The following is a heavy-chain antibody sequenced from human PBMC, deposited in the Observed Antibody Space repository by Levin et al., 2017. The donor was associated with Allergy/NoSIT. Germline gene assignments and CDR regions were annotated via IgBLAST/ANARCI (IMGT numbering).Heavy chain of an antibody. D-gene: IGHD6-13*01. Sequence: SQTLSLTCTVSGGSLSSGDYYWTWIRQPPGKCLEWIGYIYHTGATYYNPSLMSRLSMSVDTSKNQFSLKLNSVTVADTAVYYCGRGNRGIDYWGQGTLVTVAS. V-gene: IGHV4-30-4*01. CDR3: GRGNRGIDY. CDR2: IYHTGAT. J-gene: IGHJ4*02. CDR1: GGSLSSGDYY.